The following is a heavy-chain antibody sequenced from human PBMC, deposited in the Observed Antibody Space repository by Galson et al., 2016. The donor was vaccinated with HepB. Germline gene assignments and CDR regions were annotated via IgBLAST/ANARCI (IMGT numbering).Heavy chain of an antibody. J-gene: IGHJ4*02. V-gene: IGHV3-7*01. Sequence: SLRLSCAASGFTFSNHWMSWVRQAPGRGLEWVANIKQDGSEKNYVDSVKGRFTISRDNAKNSLYLQMKSLRAEDTAVYYCAREGTGGFDIWGQGTLVTVSS. CDR2: IKQDGSEK. D-gene: IGHD2-15*01. CDR1: GFTFSNHW. CDR3: AREGTGGFDI.